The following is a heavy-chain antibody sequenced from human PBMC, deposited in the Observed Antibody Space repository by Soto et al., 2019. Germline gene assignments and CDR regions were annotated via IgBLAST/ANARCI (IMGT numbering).Heavy chain of an antibody. J-gene: IGHJ6*03. CDR1: GFTFSSYA. V-gene: IGHV3-23*01. Sequence: GGSLRLSCAASGFTFSSYAMSWVRQAPGKGLGWVAAISGSGGSTYYADSVKGRFTISRDNSKNTLYLQMNSLRAEDTAVYYCAKDLRDLYYYYYMDVWGKGTTVTVSS. CDR2: ISGSGGST. CDR3: AKDLRDLYYYYYMDV.